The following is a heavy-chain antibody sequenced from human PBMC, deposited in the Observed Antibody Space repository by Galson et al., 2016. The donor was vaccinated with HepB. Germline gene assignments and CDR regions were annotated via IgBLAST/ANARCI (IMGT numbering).Heavy chain of an antibody. J-gene: IGHJ3*02. CDR3: APTTLRLDAFDI. V-gene: IGHV3-74*01. Sequence: YLRLSCAASGFSFSSYWMHWVRQAPGKGLVWVSRIKSDGSSTRYADSVKGRFTISRDNAKNTLYLQMNSLRAEDTAVYFCAPTTLRLDAFDIWGQGTMVTVSS. CDR1: GFSFSSYW. D-gene: IGHD2/OR15-2a*01. CDR2: IKSDGSST.